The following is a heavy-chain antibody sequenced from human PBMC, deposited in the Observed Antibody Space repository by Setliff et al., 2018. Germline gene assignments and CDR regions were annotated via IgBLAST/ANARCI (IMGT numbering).Heavy chain of an antibody. J-gene: IGHJ4*02. V-gene: IGHV3-30*03. CDR2: ISYDDTKK. D-gene: IGHD1-26*01. Sequence: PGGSLRLSCAASGFTFSPYIIHWVRQAPGKGLEWVALISYDDTKKYFADSVKGRFTISRDSSRNTLYLQMKGLRAEDTAVYYCVMGSGALLPYWGQGTLVTVSS. CDR1: GFTFSPYI. CDR3: VMGSGALLPY.